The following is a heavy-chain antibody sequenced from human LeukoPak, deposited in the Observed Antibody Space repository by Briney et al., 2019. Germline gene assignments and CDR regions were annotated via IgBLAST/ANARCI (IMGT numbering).Heavy chain of an antibody. CDR2: ISSSGSTI. CDR3: ASIGSSGYYRPFDY. D-gene: IGHD3-22*01. V-gene: IGHV3-48*03. Sequence: GGSLRLSCAASGFTFSSYEMNWVRQAPGKGLEWVSYISSSGSTIYYAGSVKGRFTISRDNAKNSLYLQMNSLRAEDTAVYYCASIGSSGYYRPFDYWGQGTLVTVSS. J-gene: IGHJ4*02. CDR1: GFTFSSYE.